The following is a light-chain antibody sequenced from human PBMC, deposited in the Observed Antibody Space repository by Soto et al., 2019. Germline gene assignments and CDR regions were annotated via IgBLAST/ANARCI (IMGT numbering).Light chain of an antibody. CDR2: GAS. Sequence: EIVLTQSPGTLSLSPGDRATLSCRARQSVSSNYLAWYQQQKPGQAPRLLIYGASSRATGVPDRFSGSGSGTDFTLAISRLEPEDFVVYYCQQYGSSSWTFGQGTKVEIK. J-gene: IGKJ1*01. CDR1: QSVSSNY. CDR3: QQYGSSSWT. V-gene: IGKV3-20*01.